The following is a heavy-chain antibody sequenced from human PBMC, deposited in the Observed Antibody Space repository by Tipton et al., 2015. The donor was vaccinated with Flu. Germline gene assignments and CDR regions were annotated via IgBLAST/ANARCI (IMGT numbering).Heavy chain of an antibody. CDR2: IYYSGNT. J-gene: IGHJ5*02. CDR1: GASMKRSNHY. Sequence: TLSLTCSVSGASMKRSNHYWGWIRQPPGKGLEWIGNIYYSGNTYYNPPLKSRVTVSVDTSKNQLSLKLTSVTAADTAVYYCARGRQWGSYFDWFDPWGQGTLLTVSS. V-gene: IGHV4-39*07. D-gene: IGHD1-26*01. CDR3: ARGRQWGSYFDWFDP.